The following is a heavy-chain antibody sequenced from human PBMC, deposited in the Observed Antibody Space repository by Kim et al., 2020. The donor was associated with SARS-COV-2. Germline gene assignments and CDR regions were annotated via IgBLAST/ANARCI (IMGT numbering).Heavy chain of an antibody. CDR3: ARSDRTWFSDL. CDR2: NT. Sequence: NTNYAPMFQGRVTLTTDTSTSTAYMELRGLRFDDTAVYYCARSDRTWFSDLWGRGTLVTVSS. V-gene: IGHV1-18*01. J-gene: IGHJ2*01.